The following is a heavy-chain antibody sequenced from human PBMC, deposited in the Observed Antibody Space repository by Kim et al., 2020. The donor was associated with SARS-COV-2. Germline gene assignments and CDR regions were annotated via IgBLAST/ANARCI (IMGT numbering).Heavy chain of an antibody. CDR2: ISSSGSTM. J-gene: IGHJ6*02. CDR1: GFTFSSYE. V-gene: IGHV3-48*03. Sequence: GGSLRLSCAASGFTFSSYEMNWVRQAPGKGLEWVSYISSSGSTMYYADSVKGRFTISRDNAKNSLYLQMNSLRAEDTAVYYCARDDFFSRGFYYGMDVWGQGTTITVSS. CDR3: ARDDFFSRGFYYGMDV. D-gene: IGHD6-19*01.